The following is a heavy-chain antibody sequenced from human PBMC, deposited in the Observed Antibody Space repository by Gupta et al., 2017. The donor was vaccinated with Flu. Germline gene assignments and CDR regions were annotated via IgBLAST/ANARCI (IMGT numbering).Heavy chain of an antibody. Sequence: IGEINHSGSTNYNPSLKSRVTISVDTSKNQFSLKLSSVTAADTAVYYCASARNYGDYARFRYFDLWGRGTLVTVSS. J-gene: IGHJ2*01. V-gene: IGHV4-34*01. CDR2: INHSGST. D-gene: IGHD4-17*01. CDR3: ASARNYGDYARFRYFDL.